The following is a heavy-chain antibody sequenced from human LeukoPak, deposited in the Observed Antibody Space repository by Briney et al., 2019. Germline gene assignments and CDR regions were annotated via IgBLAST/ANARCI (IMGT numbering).Heavy chain of an antibody. CDR3: AKGHVSYYYYGMDV. Sequence: GASLRLSCAASGFTFSSYAMSWVRQAPGKGLEWVSAISGSGGSTYYADSVKGRFTISRDNSKNTLYLQMNSQRAEDTAVYYCAKGHVSYYYYGMDVWGQGTTVTVSS. CDR1: GFTFSSYA. CDR2: ISGSGGST. J-gene: IGHJ6*02. V-gene: IGHV3-23*01. D-gene: IGHD3-16*01.